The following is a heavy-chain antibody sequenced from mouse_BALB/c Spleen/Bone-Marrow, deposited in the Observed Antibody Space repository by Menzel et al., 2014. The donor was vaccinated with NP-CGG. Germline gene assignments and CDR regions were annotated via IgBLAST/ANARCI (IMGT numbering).Heavy chain of an antibody. V-gene: IGHV1-14*01. Sequence: VQLQQSGPELVKPGASVKMSCKASGYTFTSYVMHWVKQKPGQGLEWIGNINPYNDGTKYNEKFKGKATLTSDKSSSTAYMELSSLTSEDSAVXYCXXXLXGYDWYFDXWGAGTTVTVSS. CDR2: INPYNDGT. CDR1: GYTFTSYV. CDR3: XXXLXGYDWYFDX. J-gene: IGHJ1*01. D-gene: IGHD2-2*01.